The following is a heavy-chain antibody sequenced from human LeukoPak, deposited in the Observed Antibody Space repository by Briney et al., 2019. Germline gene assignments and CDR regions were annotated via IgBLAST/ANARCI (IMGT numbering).Heavy chain of an antibody. J-gene: IGHJ6*03. Sequence: GTSVKVSCKASGYTFTSYDINWVRQATGQGLEWMGWMNPNSGNTGYAQKFQGRVTMTRNASISTAYMELSSLRSEDTAVYYCARGTAELWFGYYYYYMDVWGKGTTVTVSS. CDR2: MNPNSGNT. D-gene: IGHD5-18*01. V-gene: IGHV1-8*01. CDR1: GYTFTSYD. CDR3: ARGTAELWFGYYYYYMDV.